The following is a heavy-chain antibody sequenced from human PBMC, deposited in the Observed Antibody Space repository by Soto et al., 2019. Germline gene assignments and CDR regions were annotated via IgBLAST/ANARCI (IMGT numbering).Heavy chain of an antibody. CDR3: ARRGGISRRAFDI. V-gene: IGHV4-59*08. CDR2: IYYSGST. Sequence: SETLSLTCTVSGGSISSSYWSWIRQPPGKGLEWTGYIYYSGSTNYNPSLKSRVTISVDTSKNQFSLKLSSVTAADTAVYYCARRGGISRRAFDIWGQGTMVTVSS. J-gene: IGHJ3*02. CDR1: GGSISSSY. D-gene: IGHD6-13*01.